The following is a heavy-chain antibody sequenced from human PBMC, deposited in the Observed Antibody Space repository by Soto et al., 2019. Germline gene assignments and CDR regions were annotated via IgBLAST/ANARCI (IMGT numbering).Heavy chain of an antibody. CDR1: GFTFSSYS. Sequence: SGGSLRLSCAASGFTFSSYSMNWVRQAPGKGLEWVSSISSSSSYIYYADSVKGRFTISRDNAKNSLYLQMNSLRAEDTAVYYCARDRLNSIAARYWYFDLWGRGTLVTVSS. V-gene: IGHV3-21*01. J-gene: IGHJ2*01. CDR3: ARDRLNSIAARYWYFDL. D-gene: IGHD6-6*01. CDR2: ISSSSSYI.